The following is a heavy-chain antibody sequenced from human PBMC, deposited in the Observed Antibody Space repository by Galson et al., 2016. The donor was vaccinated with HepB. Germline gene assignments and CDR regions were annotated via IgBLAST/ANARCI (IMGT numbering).Heavy chain of an antibody. J-gene: IGHJ5*02. D-gene: IGHD4/OR15-4a*01. Sequence: TLSLTCSVTGDALSSGGYHWSWIRQHPGKGLEWIGYVYDSRNNYYSPPLRSRVTISIDTSKNQFSLRLTSVTAADTALYFCSRAPLNVNDYFIDTWGQGTLVTVYS. CDR1: GDALSSGGYH. CDR2: VYDSRNN. V-gene: IGHV4-31*03. CDR3: SRAPLNVNDYFIDT.